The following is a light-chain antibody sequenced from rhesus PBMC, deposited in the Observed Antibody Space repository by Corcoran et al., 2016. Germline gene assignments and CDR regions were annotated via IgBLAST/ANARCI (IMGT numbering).Light chain of an antibody. CDR3: LQHTNWPLT. CDR1: QSGSSS. CDR2: GVS. Sequence: EIVMTQSPATLTLSPGERATLSCRASQSGSSSIAWDQQKPGQPPRLLIYGVSTRATGIPDMFSGSGSGTVLTLTISSLEPEDVAVYYCLQHTNWPLTFGGGTKVELK. V-gene: IGKV3-24*01. J-gene: IGKJ4*01.